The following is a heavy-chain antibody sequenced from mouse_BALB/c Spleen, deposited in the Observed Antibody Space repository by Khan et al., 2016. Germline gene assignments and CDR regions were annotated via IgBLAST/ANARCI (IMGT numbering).Heavy chain of an antibody. CDR1: GYTFTNYA. V-gene: IGHV9-1*02. CDR3: TRGGNGGNYVLFAY. Sequence: QVQLQQSGPELKKPGETVKISCKASGYTFTNYAMNWVKQAPGKDLKWMGWIDTYTGQPTYTDDFKGRFAFSLETSASTAYLQINTLKNEDMATXFCTRGGNGGNYVLFAYGGQGTLVTVSA. D-gene: IGHD2-1*01. J-gene: IGHJ3*01. CDR2: IDTYTGQP.